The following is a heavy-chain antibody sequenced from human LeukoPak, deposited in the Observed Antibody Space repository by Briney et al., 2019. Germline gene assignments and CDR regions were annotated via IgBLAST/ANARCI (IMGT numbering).Heavy chain of an antibody. CDR3: ATDGARGWIF. CDR1: GFTFSSYW. V-gene: IGHV3-7*01. J-gene: IGHJ4*02. CDR2: IKDDGSKK. D-gene: IGHD3-3*01. Sequence: PGGSLRLSCAASGFTFSSYWMTWIRQAPGKGLEWVANIKDDGSKKYYLESVKGRLTISRDNAKNSVFLQMSSLRPEDTAVYYCATDGARGWIFGGQGTLVTVSS.